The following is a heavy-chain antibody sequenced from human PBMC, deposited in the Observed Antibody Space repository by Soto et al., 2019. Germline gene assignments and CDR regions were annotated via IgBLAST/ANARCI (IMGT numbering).Heavy chain of an antibody. V-gene: IGHV4-59*08. CDR3: ARAVVAATPDDSSGYNYFDY. J-gene: IGHJ4*02. D-gene: IGHD2-15*01. Sequence: SETLSLTCTVSGGSISSYYWSWIRQPPGKGLEWIGYIYYSGSTNYNPSLKSRVTISVDTSKHQFSLKLSSVTAADTAVYYCARAVVAATPDDSSGYNYFDYWGQGTLVTVSS. CDR2: IYYSGST. CDR1: GGSISSYY.